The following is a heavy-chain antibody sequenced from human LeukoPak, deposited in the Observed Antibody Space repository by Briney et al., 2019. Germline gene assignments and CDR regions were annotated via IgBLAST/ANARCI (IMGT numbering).Heavy chain of an antibody. J-gene: IGHJ4*02. Sequence: SETLSLTCAVYGGSFSGYYWSWIRQPPGKGLEWIGEINHSGSTNYNPSLKSRVTISVDTSKNQFSLKLSSVTAADTAVYYCASLYCSGGSCYSPFDYWGQGTLVTVST. CDR3: ASLYCSGGSCYSPFDY. D-gene: IGHD2-15*01. V-gene: IGHV4-34*01. CDR1: GGSFSGYY. CDR2: INHSGST.